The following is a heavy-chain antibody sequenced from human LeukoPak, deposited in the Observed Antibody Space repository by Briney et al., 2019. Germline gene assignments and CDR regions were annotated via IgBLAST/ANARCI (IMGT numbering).Heavy chain of an antibody. CDR3: ARDFATVTSSYYYYMDV. D-gene: IGHD4-11*01. CDR2: ISYSGST. J-gene: IGHJ6*03. V-gene: IGHV4-59*12. CDR1: GGSFSGYY. Sequence: SETLSLTCAVYGGSFSGYYWSWIRQPPGKGLEWIGFISYSGSTTYNPSLKSRVTISVDTSKNQFSLKLSSVTAADTAVYYCARDFATVTSSYYYYMDVWGKGTTVTVSS.